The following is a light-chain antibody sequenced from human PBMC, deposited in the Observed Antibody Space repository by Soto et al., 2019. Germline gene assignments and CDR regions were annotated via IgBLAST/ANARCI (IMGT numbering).Light chain of an antibody. J-gene: IGKJ1*01. CDR2: EAS. Sequence: QMTQAPATLSATVGGRATVSCRASQSIRYWLAWFQQKAGKAPKPLIYEASRLESGVPSRISGSGSGTEITLTICILQRDDFATYDCPQYTSYPWTFGQGTKVEIK. CDR1: QSIRYW. V-gene: IGKV1-5*03. CDR3: PQYTSYPWT.